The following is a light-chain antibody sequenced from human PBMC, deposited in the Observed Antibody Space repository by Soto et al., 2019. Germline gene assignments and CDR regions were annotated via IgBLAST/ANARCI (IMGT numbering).Light chain of an antibody. CDR3: QKYDRAPLA. CDR1: HDINIY. Sequence: DVKMTQSPSSLSASVGDRVTITCRAGHDINIYLAWYQQKPGKVPELLIDAASILQTGVPSRFRGSGSGTDFTLTISSLQPEDVATYYCQKYDRAPLAFGGGTKVEIK. V-gene: IGKV1-27*01. CDR2: AAS. J-gene: IGKJ4*01.